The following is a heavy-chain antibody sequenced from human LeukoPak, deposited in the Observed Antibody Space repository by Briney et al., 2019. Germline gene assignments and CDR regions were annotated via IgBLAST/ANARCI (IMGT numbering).Heavy chain of an antibody. CDR2: IWYDGSNK. CDR3: AREQTRAFDI. Sequence: GGSLRLSCAASGFTFSTYGIHWVRQAPGKGLEWVAVIWYDGSNKYYADSVRGRFTISRENSKNTLYLQMNSLRAEDTAVYYCAREQTRAFDIWGQGTLVTVSS. J-gene: IGHJ3*02. V-gene: IGHV3-33*01. CDR1: GFTFSTYG.